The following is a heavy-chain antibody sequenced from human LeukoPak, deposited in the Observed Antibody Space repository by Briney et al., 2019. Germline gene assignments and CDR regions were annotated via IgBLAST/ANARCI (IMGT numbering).Heavy chain of an antibody. J-gene: IGHJ4*02. V-gene: IGHV4-34*01. Sequence: SETLSLTCAVYGGSFSDYYWTWIRQPPGKGLEWIGEINHSGSTNYNPSLKSRVTLSADTSKSQFSLKVNSVTAADTAVYYCARVYDSRGSYLAHWGQGTLVTVSS. D-gene: IGHD3-22*01. CDR3: ARVYDSRGSYLAH. CDR1: GGSFSDYY. CDR2: INHSGST.